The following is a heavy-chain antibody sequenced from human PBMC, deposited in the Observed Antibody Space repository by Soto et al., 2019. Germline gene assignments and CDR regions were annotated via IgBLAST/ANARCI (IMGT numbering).Heavy chain of an antibody. J-gene: IGHJ6*02. V-gene: IGHV3-30*02. CDR1: GFTFSSYG. CDR2: IRYDGGNK. D-gene: IGHD3-10*01. Sequence: GGSLRLSCVTSGFTFSSYGMHWVRQAPGKGLEWLAIIRYDGGNKYYGDSVKGRFTISRDNSNNTLYLEMNNLRAEDTAVYYCARDRTFYGSGSKGMDFWGQGTTVTVSS. CDR3: ARDRTFYGSGSKGMDF.